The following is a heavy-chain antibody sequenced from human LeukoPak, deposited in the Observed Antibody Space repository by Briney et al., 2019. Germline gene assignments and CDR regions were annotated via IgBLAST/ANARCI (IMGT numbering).Heavy chain of an antibody. CDR1: GFTFSSYS. D-gene: IGHD2-15*01. CDR2: ISSSSSTI. Sequence: PGGSLRLSCAASGFTFSSYSMNWVRQAPGKGLEWVSYISSSSSTIYYADSVKGRFTISRDNAKNSLYLQMNSLRDEDTAVYYCARCPGYCSGGSRYSVFPDFDYWGQGTLVTVSS. V-gene: IGHV3-48*02. CDR3: ARCPGYCSGGSRYSVFPDFDY. J-gene: IGHJ4*02.